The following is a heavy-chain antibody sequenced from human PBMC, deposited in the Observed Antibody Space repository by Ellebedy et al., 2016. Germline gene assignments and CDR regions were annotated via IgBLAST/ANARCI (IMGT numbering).Heavy chain of an antibody. D-gene: IGHD2-15*01. CDR1: GGSVSSGSYY. Sequence: SETLSLTXTVSGGSVSSGSYYWSWIRQPPGKGLEWIGYIYYSGSTNYNPSLKSRVTISVDTSKNQFSLKLSSVTAADTAVYYCARGDGPWGYCSGGSRWCPFYYYYGMDVWGQGTTVTVSS. CDR3: ARGDGPWGYCSGGSRWCPFYYYYGMDV. J-gene: IGHJ6*02. V-gene: IGHV4-61*01. CDR2: IYYSGST.